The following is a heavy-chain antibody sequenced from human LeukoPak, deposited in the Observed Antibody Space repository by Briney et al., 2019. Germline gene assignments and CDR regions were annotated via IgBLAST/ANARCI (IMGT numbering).Heavy chain of an antibody. CDR3: AKAAGLQSFQH. CDR2: IWYGGSNK. V-gene: IGHV3-30*02. CDR1: GFTFSSYG. J-gene: IGHJ1*01. Sequence: GGSLRLSCAASGFTFSSYGMHWVRQAPGKGLEWVAVIWYGGSNKYYADSVKGRFTISRDNSKNTLYLQMNSLRAEDTAAYYCAKAAGLQSFQHWGQGTLVTVSS.